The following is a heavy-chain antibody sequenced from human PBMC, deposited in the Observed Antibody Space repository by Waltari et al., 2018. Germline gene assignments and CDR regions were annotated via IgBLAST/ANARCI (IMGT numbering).Heavy chain of an antibody. CDR1: GVSLSPSNYY. D-gene: IGHD3-16*02. CDR2: ISYSGVS. Sequence: QESGPGLVKPSEALSLTCTVSGVSLSPSNYYWGWVRQPPGKGLEWIGTISYSGVSYYNSSLESRVTISLDTSKNQLSLRLASVIAADTAVYYCARNSGDLSRPWGQGTLVIVSS. CDR3: ARNSGDLSRP. J-gene: IGHJ5*02. V-gene: IGHV4-39*07.